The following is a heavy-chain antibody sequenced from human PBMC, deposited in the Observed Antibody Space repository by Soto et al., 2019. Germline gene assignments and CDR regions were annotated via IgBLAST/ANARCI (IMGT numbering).Heavy chain of an antibody. CDR2: ISYDGSNK. CDR1: GFTFSSYA. Sequence: GGSLRLSCAASGFTFSSYAMHWVRQAPGKGLEWVAVISYDGSNKYYADSVKGRFTISRDNSKNTLYLQMNSLRAEDTAVYYCARAPIRVGATDYWGQGTLVTVSS. CDR3: ARAPIRVGATDY. D-gene: IGHD1-26*01. J-gene: IGHJ4*02. V-gene: IGHV3-30-3*01.